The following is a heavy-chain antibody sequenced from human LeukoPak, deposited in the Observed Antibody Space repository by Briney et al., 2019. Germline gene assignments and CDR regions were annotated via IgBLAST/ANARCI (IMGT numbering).Heavy chain of an antibody. V-gene: IGHV3-53*01. Sequence: PGGSLRLSCAASGFIVSSNHMNWVRQAPGKGLEWVSVIYSGGKTFYADSVKGRFTISGDNSENTLYLQMNSLRAEDTAVYYCARSYSSSPLGYWGQGTLVTVSS. CDR2: IYSGGKT. D-gene: IGHD6-13*01. CDR1: GFIVSSNH. CDR3: ARSYSSSPLGY. J-gene: IGHJ4*02.